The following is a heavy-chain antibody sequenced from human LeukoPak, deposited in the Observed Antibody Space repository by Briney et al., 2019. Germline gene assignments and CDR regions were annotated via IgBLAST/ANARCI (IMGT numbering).Heavy chain of an antibody. J-gene: IGHJ5*02. V-gene: IGHV1-69*06. CDR3: ARNPLSTGEVSSWYNWFDP. CDR1: GGTFSSYA. D-gene: IGHD6-13*01. CDR2: IIPIFGTA. Sequence: SVKVSCKASGGTFSSYAISWVRQAPGQGLEWMGGIIPIFGTANYAQKFQGRVTITADKSTSTAYMELSSLRSEDTAVYYCARNPLSTGEVSSWYNWFDPWGQGTLSPSPQ.